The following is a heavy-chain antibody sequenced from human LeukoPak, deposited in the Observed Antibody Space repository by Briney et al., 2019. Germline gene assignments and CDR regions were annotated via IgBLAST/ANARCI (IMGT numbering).Heavy chain of an antibody. D-gene: IGHD2-21*02. CDR3: ASQAYCGGDCYSAYDY. Sequence: TPSETLSLTCTVSGGSISSGDYYWSWIRQPPGKGLEWIGYIYYSGSTYYNPSLKSRVTISVDTSKNQFPLKLSSVTAADTAVYYCASQAYCGGDCYSAYDYWGQGTLVTVSS. CDR2: IYYSGST. J-gene: IGHJ4*02. V-gene: IGHV4-30-4*01. CDR1: GGSISSGDYY.